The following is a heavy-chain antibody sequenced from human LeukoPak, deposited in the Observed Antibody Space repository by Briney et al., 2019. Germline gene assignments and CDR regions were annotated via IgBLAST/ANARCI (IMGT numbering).Heavy chain of an antibody. D-gene: IGHD2-21*02. V-gene: IGHV3-21*01. CDR2: ISSSSSYI. J-gene: IGHJ4*02. CDR1: GFTFSSYS. Sequence: GGSLRLSCAAPGFTFSSYSMNWVRQAPGKGLEWVSSISSSSSYIYYADSVKGRFTISRDNAKNSLYLQMNSLRAEDTAVYYCARGACGGDCYDFDYWGQGTLVTVSS. CDR3: ARGACGGDCYDFDY.